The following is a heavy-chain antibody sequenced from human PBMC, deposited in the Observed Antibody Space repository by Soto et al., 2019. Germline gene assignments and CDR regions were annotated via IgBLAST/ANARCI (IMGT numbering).Heavy chain of an antibody. D-gene: IGHD3-10*01. CDR3: ARGIYYFGSGTDNYYYYYYMDV. J-gene: IGHJ6*03. Sequence: ASVKVSCKASGYTFTAYAMHWVRQAPGQRPEWMGWINAGNGNTKYSQKFQGRVSITRDTSASTAYVELTSLRAEDTAVYYCARGIYYFGSGTDNYYYYYYMDVRAKRTTVTVSS. V-gene: IGHV1-3*01. CDR2: INAGNGNT. CDR1: GYTFTAYA.